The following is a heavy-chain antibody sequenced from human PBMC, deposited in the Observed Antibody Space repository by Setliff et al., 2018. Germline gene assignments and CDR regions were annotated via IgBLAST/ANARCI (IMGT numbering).Heavy chain of an antibody. CDR2: VSASGST. J-gene: IGHJ4*02. CDR1: GASISDYY. CDR3: ARDNTIVGATDY. Sequence: PSETLSLTCTVSGASISDYYWTWIRQPAGKELEWIGRVSASGSTTYNPSLKSRVTMSVDTSRNQISLNLTSVTAADTAMYYCARDNTIVGATDYWGQGALVTVSS. D-gene: IGHD1-26*01. V-gene: IGHV4-4*07.